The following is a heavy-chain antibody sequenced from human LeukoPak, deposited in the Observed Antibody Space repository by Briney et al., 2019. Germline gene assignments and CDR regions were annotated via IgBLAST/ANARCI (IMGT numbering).Heavy chain of an antibody. D-gene: IGHD3-10*01. Sequence: SETLSLTCAVYGGPYRRYYWTCIRQPPEKGLECIGEINHRGSTKYNRSLKSRVTISVDTSRNQFSLKLSSVTAADTAMYYCASPGGDEYYYGSGSQPRDYWGQGTLVTVSS. CDR1: GGPYRRYY. CDR3: ASPGGDEYYYGSGSQPRDY. CDR2: INHRGST. J-gene: IGHJ4*02. V-gene: IGHV4-34*01.